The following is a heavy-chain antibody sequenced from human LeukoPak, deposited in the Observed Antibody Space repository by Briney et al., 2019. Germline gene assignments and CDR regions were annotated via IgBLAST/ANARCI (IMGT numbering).Heavy chain of an antibody. D-gene: IGHD3-22*01. V-gene: IGHV1-3*01. J-gene: IGHJ4*02. CDR1: GYTFTSYA. CDR3: ARDFEHYYDSSGLGY. Sequence: GASVKVSCKASGYTFTSYAMHWVRQAPGQRLEWMGWINAGNGNTKYSQKFQGRVTITRDTSASTAYMELSSLRSEDTAVYYCARDFEHYYDSSGLGYWGQGTLVTVSS. CDR2: INAGNGNT.